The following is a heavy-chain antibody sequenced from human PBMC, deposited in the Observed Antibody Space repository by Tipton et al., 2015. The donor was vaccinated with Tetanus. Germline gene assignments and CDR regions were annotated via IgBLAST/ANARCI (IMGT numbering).Heavy chain of an antibody. CDR2: IYYSGTT. CDR1: GGPIISGTPY. V-gene: IGHV4-39*01. CDR3: ARQADNWFDP. Sequence: LRLSCTVSGGPIISGTPYWGWIRQFPGKGLEWIGNIYYSGTTYYNSPLKSRVTISLDTPKNQLSLKMTSVTAADTAVYYCARQADNWFDPWGQGTLVVVSS. J-gene: IGHJ5*02.